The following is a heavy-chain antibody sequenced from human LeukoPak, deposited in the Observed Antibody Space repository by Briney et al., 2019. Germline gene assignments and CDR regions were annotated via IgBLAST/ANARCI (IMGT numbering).Heavy chain of an antibody. Sequence: GGSLRLSCAASGFTFSSCGMHWVRQAPGKGLEWVAVIWYDGSNKYYADSVKGRFTISRDNSKNTLYLQMNSLRAEDTAVYYCARGDYYDSSGYVLYYFDYWGQGTLVTVSS. CDR2: IWYDGSNK. CDR3: ARGDYYDSSGYVLYYFDY. CDR1: GFTFSSCG. D-gene: IGHD3-22*01. J-gene: IGHJ4*02. V-gene: IGHV3-33*01.